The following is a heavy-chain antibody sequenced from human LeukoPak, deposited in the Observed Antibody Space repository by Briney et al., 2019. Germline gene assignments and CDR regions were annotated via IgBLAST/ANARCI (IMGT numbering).Heavy chain of an antibody. V-gene: IGHV4-61*02. CDR3: ARDLDIAALYYFDY. Sequence: SETLSLTCTVSGGSISSASYYWSWIRQPAGKGLEWIGRVYTSGSTNYNPSLESRVTMSVDTSKNQFSLKLSSVTAADTAVYYCARDLDIAALYYFDYWGQGTLVTVSS. J-gene: IGHJ4*02. CDR1: GGSISSASYY. D-gene: IGHD6-6*01. CDR2: VYTSGST.